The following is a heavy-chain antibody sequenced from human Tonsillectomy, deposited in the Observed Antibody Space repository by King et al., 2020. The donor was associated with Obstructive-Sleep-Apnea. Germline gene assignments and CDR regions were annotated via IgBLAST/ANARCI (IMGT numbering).Heavy chain of an antibody. D-gene: IGHD6-19*01. CDR1: GYSFTTYW. CDR3: AMGPGEQSDS. J-gene: IGHJ4*02. Sequence: EVQLVESGAEVKKPGESLKISCKGSGYSFTTYWIGWVRQMPGKGLEWMGIIYPADSDTRYSPSFQGQVTIPADKSISTAFLQWTSLRASDTAIYYCAMGPGEQSDSWGQGTLFTVSS. V-gene: IGHV5-51*01. CDR2: IYPADSDT.